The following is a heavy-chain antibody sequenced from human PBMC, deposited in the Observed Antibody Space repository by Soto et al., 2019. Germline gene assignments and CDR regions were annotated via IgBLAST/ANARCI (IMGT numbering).Heavy chain of an antibody. Sequence: GGSLRLSCAASGFTFSSYAMSWVRQAPGKGLEWVSAISGSSGAIYYADSVKGRFTISRDNSKNTLYLQVNSLRAEDTAVYYCAKEVTDCCYPGFDYRGQGTLVTVSS. V-gene: IGHV3-23*01. CDR1: GFTFSSYA. CDR3: AKEVTDCCYPGFDY. D-gene: IGHD2-2*01. CDR2: ISGSSGAI. J-gene: IGHJ4*02.